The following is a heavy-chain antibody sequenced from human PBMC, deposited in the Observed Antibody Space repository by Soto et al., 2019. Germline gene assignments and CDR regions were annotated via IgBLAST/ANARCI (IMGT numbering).Heavy chain of an antibody. CDR1: GASIINGFYY. Sequence: PSETLSLTCSVSGASIINGFYYWAWIRQSPGKGLEWIGSMLYSGNTYYKPSLQSRVSISVDTSKNQFTLRLNSVTATDTAIYYCTRHDPYDGFDYRGQGTLVTVSS. V-gene: IGHV4-39*01. CDR3: TRHDPYDGFDY. D-gene: IGHD3-3*01. CDR2: MLYSGNT. J-gene: IGHJ4*01.